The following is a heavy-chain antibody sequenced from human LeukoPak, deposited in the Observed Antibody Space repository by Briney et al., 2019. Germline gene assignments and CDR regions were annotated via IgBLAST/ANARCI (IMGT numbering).Heavy chain of an antibody. Sequence: GGTLRLSCAASGFTFSSYAMSWVRQAPGKGLEWVSGISTSGGSTYYADSVKGRFTISRDNSKNTLYLQMNSLRAEDTAVYYCATQLFFLAFDIWGQGTMVTVSS. CDR3: ATQLFFLAFDI. CDR1: GFTFSSYA. D-gene: IGHD1-1*01. J-gene: IGHJ3*02. V-gene: IGHV3-23*01. CDR2: ISTSGGST.